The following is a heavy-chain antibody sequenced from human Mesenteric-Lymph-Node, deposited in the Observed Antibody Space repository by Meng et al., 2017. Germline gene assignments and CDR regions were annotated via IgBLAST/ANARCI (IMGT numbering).Heavy chain of an antibody. CDR1: GFSFGDFG. D-gene: IGHD6-19*01. V-gene: IGHV3-33*01. CDR3: ARGLSGWHYFDY. CDR2: VWNDGSKT. J-gene: IGHJ4*02. Sequence: GESLKISCAASGFSFGDFGMHWVRQSPGTGLEWVAVVWNDGSKTYYADSVKGRFTISRDNSQNTIFLQMSSLRAEDTAVYYCARGLSGWHYFDYWGQGIVVTVSS.